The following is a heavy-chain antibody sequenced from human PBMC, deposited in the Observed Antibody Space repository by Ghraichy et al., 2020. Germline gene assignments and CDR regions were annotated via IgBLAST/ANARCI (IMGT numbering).Heavy chain of an antibody. V-gene: IGHV4-59*01. CDR1: GGSISSYY. J-gene: IGHJ5*02. CDR2: IYYSGST. CDR3: VRSEADFWSGKNWFDP. Sequence: SETLSLTCTVSGGSISSYYWSWIRQPPGKGLEWIGYIYYSGSTNYNPSLKSRVTISVDTSKNQFSLKLSSVTAADTAVYYCVRSEADFWSGKNWFDPWGQGTLVTVSS. D-gene: IGHD3-3*01.